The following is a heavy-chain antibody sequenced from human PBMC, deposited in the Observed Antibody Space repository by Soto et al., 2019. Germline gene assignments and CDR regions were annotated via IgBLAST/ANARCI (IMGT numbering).Heavy chain of an antibody. V-gene: IGHV4-39*01. Sequence: SETLSLTCTVSGGSISSSSYYWGWIRQPPGKGLEWIGSIYYSGSTYYNPSLKSRVTISVDTSKNQFSLKLSSVTAADTAVYYCARASSSGYDSWGQGGLVTVSS. J-gene: IGHJ4*02. CDR2: IYYSGST. CDR1: GGSISSSSYY. CDR3: ARASSSGYDS. D-gene: IGHD2-2*03.